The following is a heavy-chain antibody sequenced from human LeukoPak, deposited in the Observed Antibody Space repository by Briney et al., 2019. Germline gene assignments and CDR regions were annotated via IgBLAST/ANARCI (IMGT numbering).Heavy chain of an antibody. CDR3: ARDSRTYYYGSGSYYKVGRLDF. D-gene: IGHD3-10*01. J-gene: IGHJ4*02. V-gene: IGHV1-69*13. CDR2: FIPVFERS. CDR1: GESFSSYQ. Sequence: SVKVSCKSSGESFSSYQITWVRQAPGQGLEWMGGFIPVFERSTYAQKFQGRVTMTADESTNTAYMELSSLTSEDMAVYYCARDSRTYYYGSGSYYKVGRLDFWGQGTLVTVSS.